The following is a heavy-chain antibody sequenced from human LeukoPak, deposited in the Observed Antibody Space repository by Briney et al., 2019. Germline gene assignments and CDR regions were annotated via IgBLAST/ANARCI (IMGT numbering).Heavy chain of an antibody. V-gene: IGHV3-30*02. D-gene: IGHD3-22*01. J-gene: IGHJ4*02. CDR1: GFTFSSYG. CDR3: AKDLIPRFYDSSGYPGV. Sequence: GGSLRLSCAASGFTFSSYGMHWVRQAPGKGLEWVAFIRYDGSNKYYADSVKGQFTISRDNSKNTLYLQMNSLRAEDTAVYYCAKDLIPRFYDSSGYPGVWGQGILVTVSS. CDR2: IRYDGSNK.